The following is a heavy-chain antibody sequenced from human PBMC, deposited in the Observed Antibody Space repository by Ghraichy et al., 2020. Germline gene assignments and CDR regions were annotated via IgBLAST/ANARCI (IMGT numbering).Heavy chain of an antibody. CDR3: TTMIVGATPDF. Sequence: GGSLRLSCAASGFTFSNYSMSWVRQAPGKGLEWVSSISTSRSHMYYADSVKGRFTISRDNAKNSVYLQMNSLRAEDTAVYYCTTMIVGATPDFWGQGTLVTVSS. V-gene: IGHV3-21*01. J-gene: IGHJ4*02. D-gene: IGHD1-26*01. CDR2: ISTSRSHM. CDR1: GFTFSNYS.